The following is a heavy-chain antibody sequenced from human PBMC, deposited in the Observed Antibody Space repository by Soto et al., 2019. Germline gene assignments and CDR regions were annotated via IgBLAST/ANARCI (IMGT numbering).Heavy chain of an antibody. CDR3: VKEGNYVWGSYRYLYFDY. Sequence: PGGSLRLSCSASGVTLSSYAMHWARQAPRKGLEYVAAISSNGGSTYYADSVKGRFTISRDNSKNTLYLQMSSLRAEDTAVYYCVKEGNYVWGSYRYLYFDYWGQGTLVTVSS. D-gene: IGHD3-16*02. CDR1: GVTLSSYA. V-gene: IGHV3-64D*08. J-gene: IGHJ4*02. CDR2: ISSNGGST.